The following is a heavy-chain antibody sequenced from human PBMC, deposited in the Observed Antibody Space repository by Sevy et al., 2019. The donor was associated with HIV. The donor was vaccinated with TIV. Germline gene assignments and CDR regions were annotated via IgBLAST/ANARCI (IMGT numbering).Heavy chain of an antibody. Sequence: ASVKVSCKAYGGTFSSYAISWVRQAPGQGLEWMGGIIPIFGTANYAQKFQGRVTITADESTSTAYMELSGLRSEDTAGYYCAREGGYYDSSGYYYVGSNFDYWGQGTLVTVSS. CDR2: IIPIFGTA. CDR1: GGTFSSYA. CDR3: AREGGYYDSSGYYYVGSNFDY. V-gene: IGHV1-69*13. J-gene: IGHJ4*02. D-gene: IGHD3-22*01.